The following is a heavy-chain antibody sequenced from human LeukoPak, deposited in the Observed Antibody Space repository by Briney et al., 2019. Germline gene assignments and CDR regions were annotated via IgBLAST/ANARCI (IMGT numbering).Heavy chain of an antibody. CDR3: ARADSNYSFDY. Sequence: SETLSLTCTVSGSSISSGGYSWSWIRQPPGKGLEWIGYIYHSGSTYYNPSLKSRVTISVGRSKNQFSLKLSSVTAADTAVYYCARADSNYSFDYWGQGTLVTVSS. D-gene: IGHD4-11*01. V-gene: IGHV4-30-2*01. J-gene: IGHJ4*02. CDR1: GSSISSGGYS. CDR2: IYHSGST.